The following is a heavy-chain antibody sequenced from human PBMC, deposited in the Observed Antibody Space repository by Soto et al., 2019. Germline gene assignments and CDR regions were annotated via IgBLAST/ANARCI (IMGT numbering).Heavy chain of an antibody. CDR1: GDSVSSNRAA. CDR3: ATGMLIRGHHRHMDV. D-gene: IGHD3-10*01. J-gene: IGHJ6*02. V-gene: IGHV6-1*01. Sequence: SQTLSLTCGISGDSVSSNRAAWNWIRQSPSRGLEWLGRTYCRSKWYNEYAPSLKSRMTINSDTSKNQFSLQLNSVTPEDTAVYYCATGMLIRGHHRHMDVWGQGTSVTVSS. CDR2: TYCRSKWYN.